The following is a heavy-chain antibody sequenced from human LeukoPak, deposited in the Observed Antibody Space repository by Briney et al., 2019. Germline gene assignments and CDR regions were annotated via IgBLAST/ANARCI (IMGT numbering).Heavy chain of an antibody. CDR2: IYTSGNT. CDR3: AVDNRYF. D-gene: IGHD2/OR15-2a*01. Sequence: SETLSLTCTVSGASVVDYYWSWIRQAAGKGLEWLGRIYTSGNTIYNPSLQSRVTISVDVSKNQFSLRLLSMTAADTGIYYCAVDNRYFWGQGTLVTVSS. V-gene: IGHV4-4*07. J-gene: IGHJ4*02. CDR1: GASVVDYY.